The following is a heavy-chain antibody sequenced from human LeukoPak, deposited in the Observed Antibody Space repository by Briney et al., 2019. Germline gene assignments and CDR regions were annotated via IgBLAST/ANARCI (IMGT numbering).Heavy chain of an antibody. V-gene: IGHV3-15*01. D-gene: IGHD3/OR15-3a*01. CDR1: GFTFSNAW. Sequence: GGSLRLSCAASGFTFSNAWMSWVRQAPGKGLEWVGRIKSKTDGGTTDYAAPVKGRFTISRDDSKNTLYLQMNSLKTEDTAVYYCTTTLKGLDVYYYYGMDVWGQGTTVTVSS. CDR2: IKSKTDGGTT. CDR3: TTTLKGLDVYYYYGMDV. J-gene: IGHJ6*02.